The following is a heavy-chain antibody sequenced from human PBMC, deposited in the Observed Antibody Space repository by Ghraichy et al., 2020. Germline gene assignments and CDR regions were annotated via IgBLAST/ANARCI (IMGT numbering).Heavy chain of an antibody. CDR2: IYYSGST. CDR1: GGSISSYY. CDR3: AREGRSGYDYFDY. D-gene: IGHD5-12*01. J-gene: IGHJ4*02. V-gene: IGHV4-59*01. Sequence: SKTLSLTCTVSGGSISSYYWSWIRQPPGKGLEWIGYIYYSGSTNYNPSLKSRVTISVDTSKNQFSLKLSSVTAADTAVYYCAREGRSGYDYFDYWGQGTLVTVSS.